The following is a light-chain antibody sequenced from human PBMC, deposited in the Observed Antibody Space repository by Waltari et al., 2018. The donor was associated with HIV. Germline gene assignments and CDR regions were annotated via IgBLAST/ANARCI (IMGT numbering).Light chain of an antibody. CDR1: SSNIGSNA. Sequence: QSVLTPSPSASGTPGQRVTISCSGSSSNIGSNAVDWYQHLPGTAPKLLIHTNNQRPSGIPDRFSGSKAGTSASLAISGLQSEDESDYYCAAWDDSLNGYVFGSGTKVTVL. J-gene: IGLJ1*01. CDR2: TNN. CDR3: AAWDDSLNGYV. V-gene: IGLV1-44*01.